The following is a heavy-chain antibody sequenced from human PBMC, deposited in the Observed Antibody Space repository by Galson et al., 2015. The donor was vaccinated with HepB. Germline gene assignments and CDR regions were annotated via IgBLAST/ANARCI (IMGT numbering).Heavy chain of an antibody. Sequence: SLRLSCAASGFTLSDYYMSWIRQAPGKGLQWVSYISSSGNTINYADSVKGRFTVSRDHANNSLYLQMNSLRAEDTAVYYCARDLRGGGYEPLGYWGQGTLVTVSS. CDR2: ISSSGNTI. V-gene: IGHV3-11*01. J-gene: IGHJ4*02. CDR3: ARDLRGGGYEPLGY. CDR1: GFTLSDYY. D-gene: IGHD5-12*01.